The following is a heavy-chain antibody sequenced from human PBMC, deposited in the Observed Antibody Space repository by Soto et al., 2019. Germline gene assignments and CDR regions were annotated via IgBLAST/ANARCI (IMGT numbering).Heavy chain of an antibody. Sequence: PGGSLRLSCAASGFSFSRYAMMWVRQAPGKGQEWVAGLIGSGTDIRYADSVKCRFNIYRDNSKNTLYLQMNSLRAEDTAIYYCTKDAVSGDGLWLAGDWGQGTLVTVSS. V-gene: IGHV3-23*01. J-gene: IGHJ4*02. CDR3: TKDAVSGDGLWLAGD. D-gene: IGHD2-21*02. CDR2: LIGSGTDI. CDR1: GFSFSRYA.